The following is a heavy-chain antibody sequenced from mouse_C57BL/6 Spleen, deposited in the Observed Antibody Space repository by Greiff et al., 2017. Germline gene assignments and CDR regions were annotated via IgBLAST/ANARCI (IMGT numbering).Heavy chain of an antibody. CDR2: IDPSDSYT. CDR3: ARNYYDYDRDAMDY. V-gene: IGHV1-69*01. J-gene: IGHJ4*01. Sequence: QVQLQQPGAELVMPGASVKLSCKASGYTFTSYWMHWVKQRPGQGLEWIGEIDPSDSYTNYNQKFKGKSTLTVDKSSSTAYLQLSSLTSEDSAVYYCARNYYDYDRDAMDYWGQGTSVTVSS. D-gene: IGHD2-4*01. CDR1: GYTFTSYW.